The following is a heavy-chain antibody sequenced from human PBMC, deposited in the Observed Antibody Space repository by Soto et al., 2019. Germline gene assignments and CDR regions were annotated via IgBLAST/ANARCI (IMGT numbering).Heavy chain of an antibody. J-gene: IGHJ4*02. V-gene: IGHV3-13*04. CDR1: GFTLSNYD. CDR2: IGTAGDT. D-gene: IGHD3-10*01. CDR3: AISRGADFDS. Sequence: EVQLVESGGGLVQPGGSLRLSCAASGFTLSNYDMHWVRQGTGKGLEWVSVIGTAGDTYYPGSVKGRFTISRENAKNYLYLQMNSLRAGDTAGYYFAISRGADFDSWGQGTLVTVSS.